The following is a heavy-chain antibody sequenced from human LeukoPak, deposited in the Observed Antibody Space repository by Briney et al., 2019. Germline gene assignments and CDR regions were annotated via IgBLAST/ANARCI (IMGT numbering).Heavy chain of an antibody. Sequence: PGGSLRLSCAASGFTFSSYVMHWVRQAPGKGLEWVAFIRYDGSNKYYADSVKGRFTISRDNSTNTLYLQMNSLRAEDTAVYYCAKDFRGPAAFLGWGQGTLVTVSS. J-gene: IGHJ4*02. CDR2: IRYDGSNK. V-gene: IGHV3-30*02. CDR1: GFTFSSYV. CDR3: AKDFRGPAAFLG. D-gene: IGHD2-2*01.